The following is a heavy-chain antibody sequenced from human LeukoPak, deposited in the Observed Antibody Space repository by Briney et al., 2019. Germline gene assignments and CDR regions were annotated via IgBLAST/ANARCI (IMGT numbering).Heavy chain of an antibody. CDR3: FRHLVVPGAGADY. Sequence: KSGGSLRLSCAASGFTFSYAWMSWVRQAPGKGLEWVGRIKNKADDGTTDCAAPVKGRFTISRDDSKNTLYLQMDSLKTEDTAVYYCFRHLVVPGAGADYWGQGTLVTVSS. CDR2: IKNKADDGTT. D-gene: IGHD2-15*01. V-gene: IGHV3-15*01. CDR1: GFTFSYAW. J-gene: IGHJ4*02.